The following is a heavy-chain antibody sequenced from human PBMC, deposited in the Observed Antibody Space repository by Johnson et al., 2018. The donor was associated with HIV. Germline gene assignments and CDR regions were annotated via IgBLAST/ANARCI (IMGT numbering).Heavy chain of an antibody. D-gene: IGHD6-13*01. Sequence: QVQLVEYGGDVVQPGTSLRLSCEASGLILSGYGLHWVRQAPGKGLEWVALIWPDGSNRYYADSVKGRFTISRDNSKNTLYLQMNSLRAEDTAVYYCARECSSTRWTYGFDIWGQGTMVTVSS. CDR2: IWPDGSNR. V-gene: IGHV3-33*01. CDR3: ARECSSTRWTYGFDI. J-gene: IGHJ3*02. CDR1: GLILSGYG.